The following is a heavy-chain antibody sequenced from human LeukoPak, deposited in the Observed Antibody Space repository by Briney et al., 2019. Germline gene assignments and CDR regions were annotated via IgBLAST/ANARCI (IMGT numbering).Heavy chain of an antibody. V-gene: IGHV3-74*01. Sequence: GGSLRLSCAASGFTFSSYWMHWVRQAPGKGLVWVSRINNAGSSTSYADSVKGRFTISRDNAKNTLYLQMNSLRAKDTAVYYCARPTKEGSSWYWWFDPWGQGTLVTVSS. CDR3: ARPTKEGSSWYWWFDP. CDR2: INNAGSST. D-gene: IGHD6-13*01. J-gene: IGHJ5*02. CDR1: GFTFSSYW.